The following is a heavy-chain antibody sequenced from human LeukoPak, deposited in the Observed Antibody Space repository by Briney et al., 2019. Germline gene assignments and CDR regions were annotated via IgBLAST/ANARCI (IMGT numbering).Heavy chain of an antibody. J-gene: IGHJ4*02. V-gene: IGHV1-69*05. D-gene: IGHD6-19*01. CDR2: IIPIFGTA. Sequence: SVKVSCKASGGTFSSYAISWVRQAPGQGLEWMGGIIPIFGTANYAQKFQGRVTITTDESTSTAYMELSSLRSEDTAVYYCVPTAGYSSGWYNFDYWGQGTLVTVST. CDR1: GGTFSSYA. CDR3: VPTAGYSSGWYNFDY.